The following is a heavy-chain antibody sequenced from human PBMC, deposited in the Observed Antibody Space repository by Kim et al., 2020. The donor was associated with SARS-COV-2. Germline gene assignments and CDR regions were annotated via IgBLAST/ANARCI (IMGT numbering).Heavy chain of an antibody. D-gene: IGHD3-10*01. CDR3: ARGGMLSAFDI. V-gene: IGHV1-8*01. J-gene: IGHJ3*02. CDR2: T. Sequence: TGYAQKFQGRVNMTRNTSISTAYMELSSLRSEDTAVYYCARGGMLSAFDIWGQGTMVTVSS.